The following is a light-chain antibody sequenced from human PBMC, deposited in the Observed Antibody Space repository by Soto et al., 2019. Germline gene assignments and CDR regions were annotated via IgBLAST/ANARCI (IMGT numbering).Light chain of an antibody. J-gene: IGKJ1*01. CDR3: QQYHNWPPWT. CDR2: DAF. CDR1: QSVSTK. Sequence: EIVMTQSPATLSVSPGETATLSCRASQSVSTKLAWYQQKPGQAPRLLIYDAFTRATGIPARFSGSGSGTEFTLTLSSLQSEDFAIYYCQQYHNWPPWTFGQGTKVEI. V-gene: IGKV3-15*01.